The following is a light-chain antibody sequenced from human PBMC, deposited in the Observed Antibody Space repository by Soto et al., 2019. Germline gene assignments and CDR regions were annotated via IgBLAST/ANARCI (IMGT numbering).Light chain of an antibody. CDR2: GAS. CDR1: QSVSSSY. Sequence: IVLTQSPGTLSLSPGERATLSCRARQSVSSSYLAWYQQKPGQAPRLLIYGASSRATGIPDRFSGSGSGTDFTLSISRLEPEDFAVYYCQQYGSSPRAGFTFGPGTKVDIK. CDR3: QQYGSSPRAGFT. J-gene: IGKJ3*01. V-gene: IGKV3-20*01.